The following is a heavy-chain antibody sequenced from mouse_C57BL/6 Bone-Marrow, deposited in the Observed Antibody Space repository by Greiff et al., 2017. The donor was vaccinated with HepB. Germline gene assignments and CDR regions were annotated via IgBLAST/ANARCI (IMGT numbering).Heavy chain of an antibody. J-gene: IGHJ2*01. V-gene: IGHV1-5*01. Sequence: VQLQQSGTVLARPGASVKMSCKTSGYTFTSYWMHWVKQRPGQGLEWIGAIYPGNSDTSYNQKFKGKAKLTAVTSASPAYMELSSLTNGDSAVYYCTRWGGTTVVDYWGQGTTRTVSS. D-gene: IGHD1-1*01. CDR1: GYTFTSYW. CDR3: TRWGGTTVVDY. CDR2: IYPGNSDT.